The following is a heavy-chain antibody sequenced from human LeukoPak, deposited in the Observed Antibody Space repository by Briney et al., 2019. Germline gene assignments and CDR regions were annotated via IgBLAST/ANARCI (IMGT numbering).Heavy chain of an antibody. CDR3: ARASQWLVSYY. Sequence: GGSLRLSCAASGFTFSSYWMQWVRQTPGKGLVWVSRINSDGSSAIYADSVKGRFTVSRDNAKNTLYLQMNSLRAEDTAFYYCARASQWLVSYYWGQGTLVTVSS. V-gene: IGHV3-74*01. J-gene: IGHJ4*02. CDR2: INSDGSSA. CDR1: GFTFSSYW. D-gene: IGHD6-19*01.